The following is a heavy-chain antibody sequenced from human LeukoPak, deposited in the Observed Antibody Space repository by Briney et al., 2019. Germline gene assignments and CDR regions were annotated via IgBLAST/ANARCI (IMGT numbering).Heavy chain of an antibody. CDR1: GFTFSSYA. CDR2: ISGSGGST. J-gene: IGHJ4*02. Sequence: QSGGSLRLSCAASGFTFSSYAMSWVRQAPGKGLEWVSAISGSGGSTYYADSVKGRFTISRDNSKNTLYLQMNSLRAEDTAVYYCARVANAGYDYGHFDCWGQGTLVTVSS. V-gene: IGHV3-23*01. D-gene: IGHD5-12*01. CDR3: ARVANAGYDYGHFDC.